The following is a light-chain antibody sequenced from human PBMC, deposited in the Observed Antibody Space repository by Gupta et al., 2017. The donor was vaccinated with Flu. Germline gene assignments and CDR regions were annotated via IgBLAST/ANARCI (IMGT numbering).Light chain of an antibody. Sequence: EIVMTQPPATLSVSPGGRATLSCRASQSVNSNLAWYQQKPGQAPRLLIYGASTRATGIPARFSGSGSGTEFTLTISSLQSEDFAVYYCQQYNNWPSWTFGQGTKVE. V-gene: IGKV3-15*01. CDR3: QQYNNWPSWT. J-gene: IGKJ1*01. CDR1: QSVNSN. CDR2: GAS.